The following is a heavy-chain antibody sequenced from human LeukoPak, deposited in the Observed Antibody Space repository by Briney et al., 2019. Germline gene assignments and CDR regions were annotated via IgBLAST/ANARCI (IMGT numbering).Heavy chain of an antibody. CDR1: GRSISSCY. D-gene: IGHD1-7*01. J-gene: IGHJ3*02. V-gene: IGHV4-59*13. CDR3: PRHSVGTIRAFDI. CDR2: IYYSGNT. Sequence: PAETLSLTCAVSGRSISSCYWRWIRQPPGKDLEWIGYIYYSGNTNYNPSLKTRVTISVDSSRNKFSLKLNSVAAADTAVYFCPRHSVGTIRAFDIWGQGTMVTVSS.